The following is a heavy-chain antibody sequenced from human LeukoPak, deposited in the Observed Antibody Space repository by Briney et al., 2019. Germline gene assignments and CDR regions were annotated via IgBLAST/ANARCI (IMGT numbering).Heavy chain of an antibody. J-gene: IGHJ4*02. CDR1: GGSISSGDYY. V-gene: IGHV4-30-4*01. CDR2: IYYGGST. Sequence: PSETLSLTCTVSGGSISSGDYYWSWIRQPPGKGLEWIGYIYYGGSTYYNPSLKSRVTISVDTSKNQFSLKLSSVTAADTAVYYCASFYDFWSGPCDYWGQGTLVTVSS. CDR3: ASFYDFWSGPCDY. D-gene: IGHD3-3*01.